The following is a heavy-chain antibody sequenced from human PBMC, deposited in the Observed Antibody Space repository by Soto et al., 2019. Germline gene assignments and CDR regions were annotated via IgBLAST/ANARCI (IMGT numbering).Heavy chain of an antibody. D-gene: IGHD6-19*01. V-gene: IGHV3-23*01. CDR2: ISGSGGST. CDR1: GFTFSSYA. CDR3: AKSGAVYMGGSGWYYFDY. J-gene: IGHJ4*02. Sequence: GGSLRLSCAASGFTFSSYAMSWVRQAPGKGLEWVSAISGSGGSTYYADSVKGRFTISRDNSKNTLYLQMNSLRAEDTAVYYCAKSGAVYMGGSGWYYFDYWGQGTLVTVSS.